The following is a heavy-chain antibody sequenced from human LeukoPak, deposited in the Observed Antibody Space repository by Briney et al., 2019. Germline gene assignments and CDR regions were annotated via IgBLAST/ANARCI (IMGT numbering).Heavy chain of an antibody. CDR3: VYSSGWTNFYYYGMDV. Sequence: SETLSLTCTVSGGSISSYYWSWIRQPPGKGLEWIGYIYYSGSTNYNPSLKSRVTLSVDTSKNQFSLRLRSVTAADTAVYYCVYSSGWTNFYYYGMDVWGQGTTVTVSS. D-gene: IGHD6-19*01. J-gene: IGHJ6*02. V-gene: IGHV4-59*01. CDR2: IYYSGST. CDR1: GGSISSYY.